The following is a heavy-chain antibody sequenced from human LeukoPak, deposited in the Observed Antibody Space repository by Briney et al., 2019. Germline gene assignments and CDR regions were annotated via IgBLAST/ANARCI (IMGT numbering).Heavy chain of an antibody. CDR1: GFTFSDHY. CDR3: ARDLLSSGYYDY. CDR2: ISGSNNYT. V-gene: IGHV3-11*05. Sequence: GGSLRLSCAASGFTFSDHYMDWVRQAPGKGLEWVSYISGSNNYTNYADSLKGRFTISRDNAKNSLYLQMNSLRAEDTAVYYCARDLLSSGYYDYWGQGTLVTVSS. J-gene: IGHJ4*02. D-gene: IGHD6-19*01.